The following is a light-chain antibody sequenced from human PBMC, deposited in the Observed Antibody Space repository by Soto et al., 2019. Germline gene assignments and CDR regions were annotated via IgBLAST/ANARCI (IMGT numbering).Light chain of an antibody. CDR1: QSVSSN. CDR3: QQSGSSPPT. Sequence: EIVMTQSPATLSLSPGERATLSCRASQSVSSNLAWYQQKPGQAPRLLIYGASTRATGIPARFSGSGSGTDFTLTISRLQPEDFVVYYCQQSGSSPPTFGQGTKVDIK. J-gene: IGKJ1*01. CDR2: GAS. V-gene: IGKV3-15*01.